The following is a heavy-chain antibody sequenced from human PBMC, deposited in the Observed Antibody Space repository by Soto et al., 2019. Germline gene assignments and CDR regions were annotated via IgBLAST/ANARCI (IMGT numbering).Heavy chain of an antibody. J-gene: IGHJ6*02. CDR3: ARDHMTYGMDV. Sequence: SETLSLTCAVSGGSINSNYFWGWIRQPPGRGLEWIGSIYYGGNTYYNPSLKSRVTISADSSKNQFSLNLSSVTAADTAVYYCARDHMTYGMDVWGQGTTVTVSS. CDR1: GGSINSNYF. D-gene: IGHD2-21*01. CDR2: IYYGGNT. V-gene: IGHV4-39*02.